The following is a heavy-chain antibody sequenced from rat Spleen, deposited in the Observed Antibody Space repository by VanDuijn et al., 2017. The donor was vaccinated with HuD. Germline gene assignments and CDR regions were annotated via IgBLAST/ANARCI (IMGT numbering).Heavy chain of an antibody. V-gene: IGHV5-31*01. J-gene: IGHJ2*01. Sequence: EVQLVESGGGLVQPGGSLKLSCVASGFTFNNYWMTWIRQAPGKGLEWVASITNASGRTYYRDSVKGRFTISRDNAKSTLYLQMDSLRSEDTATYYCVRHRDYYNSYVYAFDYWGQGVMVTVSS. CDR1: GFTFNNYW. CDR2: ITNASGRT. CDR3: VRHRDYYNSYVYAFDY. D-gene: IGHD1-2*01.